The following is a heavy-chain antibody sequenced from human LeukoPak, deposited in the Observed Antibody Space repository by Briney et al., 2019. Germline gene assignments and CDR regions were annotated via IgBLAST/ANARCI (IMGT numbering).Heavy chain of an antibody. CDR1: GFTFSSYA. CDR2: ISGSGGIT. D-gene: IGHD2-2*01. CDR3: AKDCSYLSTSCVDY. Sequence: GGSLRLSCAVSGFTFSSYAMSCVRQAPGKGLEWVSAISGSGGITYYADSVKGRFTISRDNSKNTLYVQMNSLRAVDTAVYYCAKDCSYLSTSCVDYWGQGTLVTVSS. J-gene: IGHJ4*02. V-gene: IGHV3-23*01.